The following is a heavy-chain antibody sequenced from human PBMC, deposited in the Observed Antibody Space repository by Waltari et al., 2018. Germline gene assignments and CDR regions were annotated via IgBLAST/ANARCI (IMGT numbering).Heavy chain of an antibody. CDR3: ATPFYAASGSFLSY. CDR2: IDSDGSTT. D-gene: IGHD3-10*01. CDR1: GVTFGDFW. V-gene: IGHV3-74*03. Sequence: EVQLVESGGALVQPGGSLRLSWDASGVTFGDFWMHWARQSPEKGLVWVSRIDSDGSTTTYADSVKGRFTISRDNTKNTLYLQMNGLTAEDTGVYYCATPFYAASGSFLSYWGQGTLVAVSS. J-gene: IGHJ4*02.